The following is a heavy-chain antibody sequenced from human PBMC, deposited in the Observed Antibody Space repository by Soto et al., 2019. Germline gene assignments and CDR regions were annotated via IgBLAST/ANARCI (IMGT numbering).Heavy chain of an antibody. CDR1: GYPFNTYY. J-gene: IGHJ4*02. Sequence: ASVKVSCKSSGYPFNTYYLHWVRQAPGQGLEWMGMIHPSGGGSTYAQKFLGRVTMTMDSSTSTVFMELTSLRSADTAVYYCARGGHIAVVTDSFDSWAQGTLVTV. V-gene: IGHV1-46*02. CDR2: IHPSGGGS. D-gene: IGHD2-21*02. CDR3: ARGGHIAVVTDSFDS.